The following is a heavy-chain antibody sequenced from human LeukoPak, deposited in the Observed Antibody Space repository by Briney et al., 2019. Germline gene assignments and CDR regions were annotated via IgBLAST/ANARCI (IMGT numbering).Heavy chain of an antibody. CDR1: GGSISSGDYY. J-gene: IGHJ4*02. Sequence: PSETLSLTCTVSGGSISSGDYYWSWIRQPPGKGLEWIGYIYYSGSTNYNPSLKSRVTISVDTSKNQFSLKLSSVTAADTAVHYCARSSPVGSYFDYWGQGTLVTVSS. D-gene: IGHD2-2*03. V-gene: IGHV4-30-4*08. CDR2: IYYSGST. CDR3: ARSSPVGSYFDY.